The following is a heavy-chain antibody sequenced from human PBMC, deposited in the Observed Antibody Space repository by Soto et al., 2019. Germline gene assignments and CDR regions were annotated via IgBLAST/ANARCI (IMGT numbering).Heavy chain of an antibody. CDR1: SGSISSADYY. J-gene: IGHJ6*02. Sequence: QVQLQESGPGLVKPSQTLSLICTVSSGSISSADYYWTWIRQPPGKGLEWIGYIYNSGSTYYNPSLKSRVTISADTSKNQVSLKLSSVTAADTAMYYCASYYCSSTRCAGVDVWGQGTTVTVS. D-gene: IGHD2-2*01. V-gene: IGHV4-30-4*01. CDR3: ASYYCSSTRCAGVDV. CDR2: IYNSGST.